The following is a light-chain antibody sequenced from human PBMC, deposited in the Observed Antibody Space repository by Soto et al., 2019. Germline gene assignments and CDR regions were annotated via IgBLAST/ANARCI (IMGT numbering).Light chain of an antibody. CDR2: DAP. V-gene: IGKV3-11*01. J-gene: IGKJ4*01. CDR1: QSVGDY. CDR3: QQRENWPRA. Sequence: EIVLTQSPATLSLSPGERATLSCSASQSVGDYLGWYQQKPGQAPRLLIYDAPQRATGVPARFSASGSGTDFTLTISSLEPEDFAIYYCQQRENWPRAFGGGTKVEFK.